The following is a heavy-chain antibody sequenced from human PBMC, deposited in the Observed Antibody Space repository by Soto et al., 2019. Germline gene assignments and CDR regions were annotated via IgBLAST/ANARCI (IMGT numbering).Heavy chain of an antibody. CDR1: GFTFSSYS. CDR2: ISSSSSYI. D-gene: IGHD3-9*01. V-gene: IGHV3-21*01. J-gene: IGHJ3*02. Sequence: PGGSLRLSCAGSGFTFSSYSINWVRQAPGKGLEWVSSISSSSSYIYYADSVKGRFTISRDNAKNSLYLQMNSLRAEDTAVYYCASRREVLTVYYNGLDPDAFDIWGQGTTVTVSS. CDR3: ASRREVLTVYYNGLDPDAFDI.